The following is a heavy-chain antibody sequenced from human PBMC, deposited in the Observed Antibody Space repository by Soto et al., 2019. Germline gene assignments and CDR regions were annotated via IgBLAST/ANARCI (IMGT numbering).Heavy chain of an antibody. V-gene: IGHV4-39*02. J-gene: IGHJ4*02. CDR1: GASVSSSTYY. Sequence: QLQLQESGPGLVKPWETLSLTCTVSGASVSSSTYYWGWVRQPPGKGLEWIGSVYRTGGTYYSPSLKRRVAISVDPSKKHLSLNLESVTAADTAVYFCFNGRYGSFYYWGQGTLVTVSS. D-gene: IGHD3-10*01. CDR2: VYRTGGT. CDR3: FNGRYGSFYY.